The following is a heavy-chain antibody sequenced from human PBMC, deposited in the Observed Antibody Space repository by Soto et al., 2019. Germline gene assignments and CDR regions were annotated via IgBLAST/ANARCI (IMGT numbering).Heavy chain of an antibody. D-gene: IGHD2-21*01. J-gene: IGHJ3*01. CDR3: ARSNRGEPALRAFDL. Sequence: LVQSGGGLVPPGESLTLSCAASQFTFGNFWMNWVRQAPGKGLEWVANIKKDDSERDYLDSVKGRFTISRDNARNSPYLKMRGLRARDTAVYFCARSNRGEPALRAFDLWGKGTVVTVSS. CDR2: IKKDDSER. CDR1: QFTFGNFW. V-gene: IGHV3-7*03.